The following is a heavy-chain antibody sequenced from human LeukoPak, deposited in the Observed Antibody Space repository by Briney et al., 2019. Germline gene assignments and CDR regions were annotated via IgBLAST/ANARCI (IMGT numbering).Heavy chain of an antibody. J-gene: IGHJ4*02. CDR2: INHSGST. Sequence: PSETLSLTCAVYGGSSSGYYWSWIRQPPGNGLEWIGEINHSGSTNYTPSLKSRVTISVDTSKNQFSLKLSSVTAADTAVYYCARGHASYSYGFRYWGQGTLVTISS. V-gene: IGHV4-34*01. CDR3: ARGHASYSYGFRY. CDR1: GGSSSGYY. D-gene: IGHD5-18*01.